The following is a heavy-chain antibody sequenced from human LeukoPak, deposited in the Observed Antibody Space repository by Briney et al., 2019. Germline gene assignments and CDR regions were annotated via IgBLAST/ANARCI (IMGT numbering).Heavy chain of an antibody. CDR1: GGTFSSYA. D-gene: IGHD5-12*01. J-gene: IGHJ4*02. V-gene: IGHV1-69*13. CDR2: IIPIFGTA. Sequence: SVKVSCKASGGTFSSYAISWVRQAPGQGLEWMGGIIPIFGTANYAQKFQGRVTITADESTSTAYMELSSLRSDDTAVYYCARDNIVATILGYWGQGTLVTVSS. CDR3: ARDNIVATILGY.